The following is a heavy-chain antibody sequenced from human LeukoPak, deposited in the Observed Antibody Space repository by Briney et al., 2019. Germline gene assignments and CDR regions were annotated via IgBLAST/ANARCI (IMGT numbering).Heavy chain of an antibody. CDR3: ATGSATTVTTSSDY. CDR1: GFTFSSYS. V-gene: IGHV3-21*01. Sequence: GGSLRLSCAASGFTFSSYSMNWVRQAPGKGLECGSSISNISSYIYYADSVKGRFTISRDNAKNSLYLQMNSLRAEDTAVYYCATGSATTVTTSSDYWGQGTLVTVSS. CDR2: ISNISSYI. J-gene: IGHJ4*02. D-gene: IGHD4-17*01.